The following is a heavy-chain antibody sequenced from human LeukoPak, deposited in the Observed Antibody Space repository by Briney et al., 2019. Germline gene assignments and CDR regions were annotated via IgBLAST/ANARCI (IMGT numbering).Heavy chain of an antibody. Sequence: PSETLSLTCAVSGGSISSGGYSWSWIRQPPGKGLEWIGYIYHSGSTYYNPSLKSRVTISVDRSKNQFSLKLSSVTAADTAVYYCARASIAARRANAFDIWGQGTMVTVSS. CDR2: IYHSGST. CDR3: ARASIAARRANAFDI. J-gene: IGHJ3*02. V-gene: IGHV4-30-2*01. D-gene: IGHD6-6*01. CDR1: GGSISSGGYS.